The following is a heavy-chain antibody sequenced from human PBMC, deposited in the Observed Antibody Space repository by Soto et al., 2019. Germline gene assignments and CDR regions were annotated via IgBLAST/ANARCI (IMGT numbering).Heavy chain of an antibody. CDR3: ARNLEWLPNWFDP. V-gene: IGHV3-66*01. J-gene: IGHJ5*02. D-gene: IGHD3-3*01. CDR1: GFTVSSHY. CDR2: IYSGGST. Sequence: EVQLVESGGGLVQPGGSLRLSCAASGFTVSSHYMSWVRQAPGKGLEWVSVIYSGGSTYYADSVKGRFTISRDNSKNTLYLQMNSLRAEDTAVYYCARNLEWLPNWFDPWGQGTLVTVSS.